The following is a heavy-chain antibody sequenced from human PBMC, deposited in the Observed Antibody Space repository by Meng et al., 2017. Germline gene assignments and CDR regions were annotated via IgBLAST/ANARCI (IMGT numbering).Heavy chain of an antibody. CDR1: GVTFSSYA. CDR2: IIPIFGTA. D-gene: IGHD1-14*01. V-gene: IGHV1-69*06. J-gene: IGHJ6*02. CDR3: AKQKGGTTLYYYGMDV. Sequence: SVKVSCKASGVTFSSYAISWVRQAPGQGLEWMGGIIPIFGTANYAQKFQGRVTITADKSTSTAYMELSSLRSEDTAVYYCAKQKGGTTLYYYGMDVWGQGTTVTVSS.